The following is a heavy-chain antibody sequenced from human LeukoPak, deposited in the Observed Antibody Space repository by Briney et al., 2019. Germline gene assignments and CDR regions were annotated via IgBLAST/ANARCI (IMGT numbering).Heavy chain of an antibody. CDR1: GFTFSSYS. CDR3: ASHKENFYDSSGNY. CDR2: ISGSGGST. Sequence: GGSLRLSCAASGFTFSSYSMSWVRQAPGKGLECVSSISGSGGSTDYAGSVKGRFTISRDNSKNTLYLQMNGLRAEDTAVYYCASHKENFYDSSGNYWGQGTLVTVSS. D-gene: IGHD3-22*01. J-gene: IGHJ4*02. V-gene: IGHV3-23*01.